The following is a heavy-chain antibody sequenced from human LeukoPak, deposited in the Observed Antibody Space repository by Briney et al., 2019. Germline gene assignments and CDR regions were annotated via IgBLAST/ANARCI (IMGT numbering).Heavy chain of an antibody. J-gene: IGHJ3*02. Sequence: GASVKVSCKASGYTFTSYYMHWVRQAPGQGLEWMGIINPSGGSTSYAQKFQGRVTMTRDMSTRTVYMELGSLRSEDTAVYYCARDFALYPLVVVVPEYAFDIWGQGTMVTVSS. V-gene: IGHV1-46*01. CDR3: ARDFALYPLVVVVPEYAFDI. CDR2: INPSGGST. D-gene: IGHD2-15*01. CDR1: GYTFTSYY.